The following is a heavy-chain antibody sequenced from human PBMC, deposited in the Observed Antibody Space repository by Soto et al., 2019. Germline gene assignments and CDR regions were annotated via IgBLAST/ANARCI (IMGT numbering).Heavy chain of an antibody. V-gene: IGHV4-30-2*01. CDR1: GGSISTSDYS. CDR2: IYQTGRT. CDR3: AREMTIFGVAPGGGVDV. D-gene: IGHD3-3*01. Sequence: QLQLQESGSGLVQPSQTLSLTCTASGGSISTSDYSWTWIRQPPGGGLEGIGSIYQTGRTYVIPSRKSRVTMSLDKSKNQFSLNLTSVTAADTALYYCAREMTIFGVAPGGGVDVWGQGTTVTVSS. J-gene: IGHJ6*02.